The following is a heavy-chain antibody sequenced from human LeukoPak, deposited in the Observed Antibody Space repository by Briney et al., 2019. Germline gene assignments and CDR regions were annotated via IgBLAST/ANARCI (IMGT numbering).Heavy chain of an antibody. J-gene: IGHJ4*02. D-gene: IGHD3-9*01. CDR1: GFSFSSHG. Sequence: PGGSLRLSCAAAGFSFSSHGMYWVRQAPGKGLEWLAFIRFNGTFTYYGDSVKGRLTISRDNAKNSLYLQMNSLRAEDTAVYYCARGAGLDWLLFDYWGQGTLVTVSS. CDR3: ARGAGLDWLLFDY. V-gene: IGHV3-30*02. CDR2: IRFNGTFT.